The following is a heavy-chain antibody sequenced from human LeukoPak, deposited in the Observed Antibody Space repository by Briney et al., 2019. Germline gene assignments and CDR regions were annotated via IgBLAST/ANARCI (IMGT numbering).Heavy chain of an antibody. CDR1: GFTFSSYG. D-gene: IGHD5-18*01. J-gene: IGHJ4*02. Sequence: GGSLRLSCAASGFTFSSYGMHWVRQAPGKGLEWVAVISYDGSNKYYADSVKGRFTISRDNSKNTPYLQMNSLRAEDTAVYYCAKDYGTQLWSLDYWGQGTLVTVSS. V-gene: IGHV3-30*18. CDR2: ISYDGSNK. CDR3: AKDYGTQLWSLDY.